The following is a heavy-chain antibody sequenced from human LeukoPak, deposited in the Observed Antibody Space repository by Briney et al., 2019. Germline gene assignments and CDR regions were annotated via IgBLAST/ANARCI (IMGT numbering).Heavy chain of an antibody. CDR2: ISVFYGHT. V-gene: IGHV1-18*01. Sequence: ASVKVSCKASGYTFTNYGISWVRQAPGQGLEWMGWISVFYGHTNYSQNFQGRLTMTTHTSTSTAYLELRSLRSDDTAVYYCARNRATYDYDSSTYSLYYFEYWGQGTLVTVSS. CDR1: GYTFTNYG. CDR3: ARNRATYDYDSSTYSLYYFEY. J-gene: IGHJ4*02. D-gene: IGHD3-22*01.